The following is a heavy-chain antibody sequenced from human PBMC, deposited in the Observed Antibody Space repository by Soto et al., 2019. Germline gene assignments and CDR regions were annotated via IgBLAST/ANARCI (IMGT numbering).Heavy chain of an antibody. D-gene: IGHD3-10*01. CDR3: ARGLILWFGELSRRGGYYYYMDV. CDR1: GGSFSGYQ. J-gene: IGHJ6*03. CDR2: INDSGNL. V-gene: IGHV4-34*02. Sequence: QVQLQQWGAGLLKPSETLSLTCAVYGGSFSGYQWTWIRQTPEMGLEWIGEINDSGNLNYNPSLTGRVTILVDTAKKQISLRLSSVTAADTAVYYCARGLILWFGELSRRGGYYYYMDVWGKGTTVTVSS.